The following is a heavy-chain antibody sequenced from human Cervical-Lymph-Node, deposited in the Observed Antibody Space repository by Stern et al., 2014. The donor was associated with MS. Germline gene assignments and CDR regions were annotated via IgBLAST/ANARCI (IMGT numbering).Heavy chain of an antibody. CDR3: ARGGRGVGLEY. CDR1: GFTFSTYA. CDR2: VSYDGTQR. J-gene: IGHJ4*02. V-gene: IGHV3-30-3*01. Sequence: VQLVESGGGVVQPGRSLSLSCVVSGFTFSTYAMHWVRQAPGKGLEWMAFVSYDGTQRNSTDSVKTRFTISRDNSKNTLYLHMNSLRDEDPAVYFCARGGRGVGLEYWGQGALVTVSS. D-gene: IGHD3-10*01.